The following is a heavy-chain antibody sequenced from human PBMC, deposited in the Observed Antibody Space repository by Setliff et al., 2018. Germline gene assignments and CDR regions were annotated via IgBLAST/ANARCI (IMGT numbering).Heavy chain of an antibody. CDR3: ARDTPPDTAMVQQFDY. V-gene: IGHV3-11*04. J-gene: IGHJ4*02. CDR1: GFTFSVYY. CDR2: ISSSGSTI. D-gene: IGHD5-18*01. Sequence: GGSLRLSCAASGFTFSVYYMSWIRQAPGKGLEWVSYISSSGSTIYYADSVKGRFTISRDNAKNSLYLQMNSLRAEDTAVYYCARDTPPDTAMVQQFDYWAREPWSPSPQ.